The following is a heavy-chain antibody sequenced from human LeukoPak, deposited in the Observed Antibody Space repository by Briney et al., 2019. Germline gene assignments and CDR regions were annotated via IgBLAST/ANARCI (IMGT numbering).Heavy chain of an antibody. Sequence: PSETLSLTCIVSGYSISSGYYWSWIRQPAGKGLEWIGRIYTSGSTNYNPSLKSRITMSVDTSKKQLSLKLSSVTAADTAVYYCATSGYSSSWEIDYWGQGTLVTVSS. V-gene: IGHV4-4*07. CDR2: IYTSGST. CDR3: ATSGYSSSWEIDY. J-gene: IGHJ4*02. CDR1: GYSISSGYY. D-gene: IGHD6-13*01.